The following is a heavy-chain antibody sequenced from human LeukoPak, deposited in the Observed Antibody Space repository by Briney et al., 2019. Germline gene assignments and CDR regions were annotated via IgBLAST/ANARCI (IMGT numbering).Heavy chain of an antibody. Sequence: AAVKVSCKASGYTFTDYYIHWVRQAPGQGLEWMGWINPYSGGTTYAQKFQGRVTMTRDTSISTAYMELSRLRSDDTAVYYCARDNSVEDTAWWFDPWGQGTLVTVSS. CDR3: ARDNSVEDTAWWFDP. V-gene: IGHV1-2*02. D-gene: IGHD4-23*01. J-gene: IGHJ5*02. CDR2: INPYSGGT. CDR1: GYTFTDYY.